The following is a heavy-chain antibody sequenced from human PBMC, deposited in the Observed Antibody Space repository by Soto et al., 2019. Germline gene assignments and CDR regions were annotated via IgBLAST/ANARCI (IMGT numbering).Heavy chain of an antibody. V-gene: IGHV3-30*18. CDR1: GFSFRSYG. Sequence: QVQLVESGGGVVQPGRSLRLSCAASGFSFRSYGMHWVRQAPGKGLEWLAVISNDGRKQFYADSVKGRFTISRDNFKNSFYVQMSSLKADDTAVYSCEKEEYHDILPGSRGDAFDIWGQGTMVTVSS. J-gene: IGHJ3*02. D-gene: IGHD3-9*01. CDR3: EKEEYHDILPGSRGDAFDI. CDR2: ISNDGRKQ.